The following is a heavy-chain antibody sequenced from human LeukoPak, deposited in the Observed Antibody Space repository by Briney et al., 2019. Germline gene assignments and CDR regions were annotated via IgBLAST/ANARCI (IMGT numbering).Heavy chain of an antibody. CDR1: GFTFSSYG. J-gene: IGHJ6*02. Sequence: GGSLRLTCAASGFTFSSYGMHWVRQAPGKGLEWVAVISYDGSNKYYADSVKGRFTISRDNSKNTLYLQMNSLRAEDTAVYYCAKVSGGGLYYDGMDVWGQGTTVTVSS. V-gene: IGHV3-30*18. D-gene: IGHD1-14*01. CDR3: AKVSGGGLYYDGMDV. CDR2: ISYDGSNK.